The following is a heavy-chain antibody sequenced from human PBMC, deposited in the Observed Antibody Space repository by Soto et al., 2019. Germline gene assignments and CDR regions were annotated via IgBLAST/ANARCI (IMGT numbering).Heavy chain of an antibody. Sequence: SETLSLTCTVSGGSTSSGDYYWSWIRQPPGKGLEWIGYIYYSGSTYYNPSLKSRVTISVDTSKNQFSLKLSSVTAADTAVYYCAAFGELLLDYWGQGTLVTVSS. CDR2: IYYSGST. D-gene: IGHD3-10*01. CDR3: AAFGELLLDY. J-gene: IGHJ4*02. CDR1: GGSTSSGDYY. V-gene: IGHV4-30-4*01.